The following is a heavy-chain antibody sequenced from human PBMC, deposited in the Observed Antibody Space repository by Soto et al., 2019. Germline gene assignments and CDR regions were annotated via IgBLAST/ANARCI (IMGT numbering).Heavy chain of an antibody. Sequence: QLHLVQSGAVVKKPGASVTVSCSASGYPVTAYYMHWVRQAPGRGLVWMGGINPATGAAKYTQTFQGRVTSPTDKSLSQVFMALSGMASDDTAGFYCARGGRVGVAGSAAFEMWGQGTLVTVSS. D-gene: IGHD3-3*01. CDR1: GYPVTAYY. V-gene: IGHV1-2*01. CDR2: INPATGAA. CDR3: ARGGRVGVAGSAAFEM. J-gene: IGHJ3*02.